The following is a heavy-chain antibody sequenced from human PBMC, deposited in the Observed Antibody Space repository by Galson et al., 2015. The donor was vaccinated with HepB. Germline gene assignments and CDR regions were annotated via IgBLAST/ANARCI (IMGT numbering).Heavy chain of an antibody. CDR1: GFSFSDHY. Sequence: SLRLSCPATGFSFSDHYLVWARQAPGKGLEWVGRIRNKPEKYTTEYAASVKGRLTISRDDSKNSLYLQMNSLKTEDTAVYYCARVAAYCGHDCYSRFFDLWGRGTLVTVSS. CDR3: ARVAAYCGHDCYSRFFDL. D-gene: IGHD2-21*02. V-gene: IGHV3-72*01. J-gene: IGHJ2*01. CDR2: IRNKPEKYTT.